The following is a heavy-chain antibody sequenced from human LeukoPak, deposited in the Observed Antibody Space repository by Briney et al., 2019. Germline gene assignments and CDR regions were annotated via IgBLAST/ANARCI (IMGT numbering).Heavy chain of an antibody. CDR3: ARLAINYYYMDV. CDR2: IYYSGST. Sequence: SETLSLTCTVSDGSISSSSYYWGWIRQPPGKGLEWIGNIYYSGSTYYNPSLKSRVTISEDTSKNQFSLKLSSVTAADTAVYYCARLAINYYYMDVWGKGTTVTISS. J-gene: IGHJ6*03. CDR1: DGSISSSSYY. V-gene: IGHV4-39*01.